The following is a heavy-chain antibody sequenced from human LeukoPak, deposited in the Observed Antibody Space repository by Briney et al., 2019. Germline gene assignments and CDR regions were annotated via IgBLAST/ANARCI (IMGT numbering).Heavy chain of an antibody. CDR3: ARERLIAGATVFDY. CDR1: GDSISRHY. V-gene: IGHV4-59*11. Sequence: PSETLSLTCTVSGDSISRHYWSWIRQPPGKGLEWIGCIYCSGSTSYNPSLKSRVTISADTSNNQFSLKLTSMTAADTAVYFCARERLIAGATVFDYWGQGTLVTVSS. D-gene: IGHD1-26*01. CDR2: IYCSGST. J-gene: IGHJ4*02.